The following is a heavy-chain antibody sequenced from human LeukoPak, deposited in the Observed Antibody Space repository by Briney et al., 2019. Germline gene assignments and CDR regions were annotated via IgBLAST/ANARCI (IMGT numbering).Heavy chain of an antibody. CDR1: GFTFSSYW. V-gene: IGHV3-7*01. CDR2: IKQDESEK. Sequence: GGSLRLSCAASGFTFSSYWMSWVRQAPGEGLEWVASIKQDESEKYYVDSVKGRFTISRDNAKNSLYLQMNSLRAEDTAVYYCARDKIVGATVFDYWGQGTLVTVSS. J-gene: IGHJ4*02. CDR3: ARDKIVGATVFDY. D-gene: IGHD1-26*01.